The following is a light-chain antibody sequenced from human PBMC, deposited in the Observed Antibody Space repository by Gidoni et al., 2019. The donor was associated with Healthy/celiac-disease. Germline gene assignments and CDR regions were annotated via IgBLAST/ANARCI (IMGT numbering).Light chain of an antibody. Sequence: DIQMTQSPSSLSASVGDRVTITCRASQSISSYLNWYQQKPGKAPKLLIYAASSLQSGVPSRFRGRGSGTDFTLTISSLQPGDFATYYCQQSSSTPLTFGGXTKVEIK. CDR1: QSISSY. V-gene: IGKV1-39*01. CDR3: QQSSSTPLT. CDR2: AAS. J-gene: IGKJ4*01.